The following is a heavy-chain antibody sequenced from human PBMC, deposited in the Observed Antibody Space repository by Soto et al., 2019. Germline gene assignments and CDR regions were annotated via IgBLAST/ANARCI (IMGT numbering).Heavy chain of an antibody. Sequence: QVQLVQSGAEVKKPGSSVKVSCKASGGTFSSYTISWVRQAPGQGLEWMGRIIPILGIANYAQKFQGRVTITADKSTSTAYMELSCLRSEDTAVYYCASLMSSGYYYGMDVWGQGTTVSVSS. CDR3: ASLMSSGYYYGMDV. V-gene: IGHV1-69*02. J-gene: IGHJ6*02. CDR1: GGTFSSYT. CDR2: IIPILGIA. D-gene: IGHD3-10*01.